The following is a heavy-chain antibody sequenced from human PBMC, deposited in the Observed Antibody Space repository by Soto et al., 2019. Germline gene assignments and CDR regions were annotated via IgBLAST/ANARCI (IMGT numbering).Heavy chain of an antibody. CDR2: ISGSGGST. Sequence: GLPMRLSCAVSGFTFSSYAMSWVNQAPRKGLEWVSAISGSGGSTYYADTVKGRVTISRDNSKNTLYLQMNSLRAEDTAVYYCAKDLPIATAGPYQFDYWGQGTLVTVSS. V-gene: IGHV3-23*01. CDR1: GFTFSSYA. J-gene: IGHJ4*02. CDR3: AKDLPIATAGPYQFDY. D-gene: IGHD6-13*01.